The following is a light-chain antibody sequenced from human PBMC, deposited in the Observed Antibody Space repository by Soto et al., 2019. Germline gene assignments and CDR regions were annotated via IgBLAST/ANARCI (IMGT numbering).Light chain of an antibody. Sequence: EIVLTQSPGTLSLSPGERATLSCRASQSVSSSYLAWYQQKPGQAPRLLIYGASSRATCIPDRFRGSGSGTDFTLSLSRLEPEDFAAYYCQQLYTYPLTFGGGTKVEIK. CDR3: QQLYTYPLT. CDR2: GAS. CDR1: QSVSSSY. V-gene: IGKV3-20*01. J-gene: IGKJ4*01.